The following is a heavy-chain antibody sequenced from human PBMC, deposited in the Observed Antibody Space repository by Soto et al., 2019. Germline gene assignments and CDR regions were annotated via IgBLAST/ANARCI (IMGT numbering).Heavy chain of an antibody. CDR2: ISSNGGST. J-gene: IGHJ4*02. Sequence: LRLSCSASGFTFSSYAMHWVRQAPGKGLEYVSAISSNGGSTYYADSVKGRFTISRDNSKNTLYLQMSSLRAEDTAVYYCVKGGYILTGDGAFDYWGQGTLVTVSS. CDR3: VKGGYILTGDGAFDY. CDR1: GFTFSSYA. D-gene: IGHD3-9*01. V-gene: IGHV3-64D*06.